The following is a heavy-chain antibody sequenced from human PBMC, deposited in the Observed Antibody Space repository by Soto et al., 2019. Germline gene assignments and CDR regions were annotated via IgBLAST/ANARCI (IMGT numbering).Heavy chain of an antibody. V-gene: IGHV3-23*01. CDR2: INGRGSPT. CDR3: AKHIEGAGNWYFDL. CDR1: GFTFSIYA. J-gene: IGHJ2*01. Sequence: EVQLLESGGGLVQPGGSLGLSCAVSGFTFSIYAMSWVRQAPGKGPEWVSVINGRGSPTFYADSVKGRFTISRDNSKNTLYLQMNSLRAEDTAIYYCAKHIEGAGNWYFDLWGRGTLVTVSS. D-gene: IGHD2-21*01.